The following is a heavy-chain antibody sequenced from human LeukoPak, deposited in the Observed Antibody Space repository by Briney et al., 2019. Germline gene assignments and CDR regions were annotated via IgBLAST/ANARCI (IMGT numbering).Heavy chain of an antibody. CDR3: ARGRFEGDLDAFDI. CDR2: IHSGGSA. CDR1: GFTVSSNY. D-gene: IGHD2-21*02. Sequence: PGVSLRLSCAASGFTVSSNYMSWVPQAPGKGREWVSVIHSGGSAYYADSVKGRFTISRDNSKNTLYLQMNSLRAEDTAVYYCARGRFEGDLDAFDIWGQGTMVTVSS. V-gene: IGHV3-53*01. J-gene: IGHJ3*02.